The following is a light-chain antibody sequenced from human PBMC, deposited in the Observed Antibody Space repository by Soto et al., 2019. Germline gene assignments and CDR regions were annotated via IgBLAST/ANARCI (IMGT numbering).Light chain of an antibody. CDR2: EAY. CDR3: LSYAGNDTWI. J-gene: IGLJ2*01. Sequence: QSVLTQPASVSVSPGQSITISCTGSGSDDGGYNLVSWYQHHPGKVPKLVIFEAYKRPSGVSNRFSCSKSGNTASLTISGLQAEDEADYYCLSYAGNDTWIFGGGTKLTVL. CDR1: GSDDGGYNL. V-gene: IGLV2-23*01.